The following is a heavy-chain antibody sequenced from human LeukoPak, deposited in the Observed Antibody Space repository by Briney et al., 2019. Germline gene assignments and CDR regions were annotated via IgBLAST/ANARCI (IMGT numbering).Heavy chain of an antibody. CDR3: VVRFSGYSYGYDY. J-gene: IGHJ4*02. D-gene: IGHD5-18*01. CDR2: ITSSGTTI. CDR1: GFTFSSYE. Sequence: HAGGSLRLSCAASGFTFSSYEMNWVRQAPGKGLEWVSYITSSGTTIYYADSVKGRFTISRDNAKNSLYLQMNSLRAEDTAVYYCVVRFSGYSYGYDYWGQGTLVTVSS. V-gene: IGHV3-48*03.